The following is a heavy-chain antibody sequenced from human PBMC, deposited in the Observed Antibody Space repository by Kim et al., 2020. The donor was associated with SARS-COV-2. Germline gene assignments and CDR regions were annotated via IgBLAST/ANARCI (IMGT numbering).Heavy chain of an antibody. J-gene: IGHJ4*02. V-gene: IGHV3-11*06. Sequence: YADSGKGRFTISRDNAKNSLYLQVSSRRAEDTAVYYCARFSSRKITFDYWGQGTLVTVSS. D-gene: IGHD6-13*01. CDR3: ARFSSRKITFDY.